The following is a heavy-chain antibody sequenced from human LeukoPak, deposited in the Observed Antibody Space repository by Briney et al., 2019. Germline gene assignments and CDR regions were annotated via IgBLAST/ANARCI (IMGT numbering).Heavy chain of an antibody. CDR1: GYTFTGYY. Sequence: ASVKVSCKASGYTFTGYYMHWVQQAPGQGLEWMGWINPNTGGTNYAQKLPGRVTMTTDTSTSTAYMELRSLRSDDTAVYYCARRYSYGLAYFDYWGQGTLVTVSS. D-gene: IGHD5-18*01. CDR3: ARRYSYGLAYFDY. CDR2: INPNTGGT. J-gene: IGHJ4*02. V-gene: IGHV1-2*02.